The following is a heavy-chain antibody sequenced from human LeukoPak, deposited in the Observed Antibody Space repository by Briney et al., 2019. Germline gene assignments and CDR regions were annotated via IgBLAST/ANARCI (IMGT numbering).Heavy chain of an antibody. CDR3: AKDLTYYYDSTGYFDY. CDR2: ISGSGGTT. CDR1: GFTFSSYP. D-gene: IGHD3-22*01. Sequence: HPGGSLRLSCAASGFTFSSYPMHWVRQAPGKGLELVSGISGSGGTTYYADSVKGRFTISRDNSKNTLYLQLNSLRAEDTAIYYCAKDLTYYYDSTGYFDYWGQGTLVTVSS. V-gene: IGHV3-23*01. J-gene: IGHJ4*02.